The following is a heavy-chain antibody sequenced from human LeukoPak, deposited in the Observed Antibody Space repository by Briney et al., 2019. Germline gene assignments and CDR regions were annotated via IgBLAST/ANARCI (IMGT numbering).Heavy chain of an antibody. CDR2: IYTSGST. V-gene: IGHV4-61*02. J-gene: IGHJ6*03. CDR1: GGSISSGSYY. Sequence: SQTLSLTCTVSGGSISSGSYYWSWIRQPAGKGLELIGRIYTSGSTNYNPSLKSRVTISVDTSKNQFSLKLSCVTAADTAVYYCAREEEYYYYMDVWGKGTTVTISS. CDR3: AREEEYYYYMDV.